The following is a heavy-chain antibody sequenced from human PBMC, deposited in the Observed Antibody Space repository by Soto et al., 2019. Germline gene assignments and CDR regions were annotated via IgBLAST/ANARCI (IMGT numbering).Heavy chain of an antibody. CDR2: IYYSGST. V-gene: IGHV4-59*01. Sequence: QVQLQESGPGLVKPSETLSLTCTVSGGSISSYYWSWIRQPPGKGLEWIGYIYYSGSTNYNPSLKSRVTISVDTSKNQFSLKLSSVTAADTAVYYCARRLFDAFDIWGQGTMVTVSS. CDR1: GGSISSYY. CDR3: ARRLFDAFDI. J-gene: IGHJ3*02. D-gene: IGHD2-21*01.